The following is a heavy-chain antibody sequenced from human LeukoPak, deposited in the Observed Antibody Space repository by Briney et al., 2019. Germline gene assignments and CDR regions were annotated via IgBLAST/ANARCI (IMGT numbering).Heavy chain of an antibody. V-gene: IGHV3-30*02. Sequence: GGSLRLSCAASGFTFSSYGMHWVRQAPGKGLEWVAFIRYDGSNKYYADSVKGRFTISRDNSKNALYLQMNSLRAEDTAVYYCAKDPIAAAAPFDYWGQGTLVTVSS. J-gene: IGHJ4*02. CDR1: GFTFSSYG. CDR2: IRYDGSNK. D-gene: IGHD6-13*01. CDR3: AKDPIAAAAPFDY.